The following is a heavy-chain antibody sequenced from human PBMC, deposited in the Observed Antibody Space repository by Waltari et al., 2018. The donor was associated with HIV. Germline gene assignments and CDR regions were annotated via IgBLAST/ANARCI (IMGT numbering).Heavy chain of an antibody. J-gene: IGHJ4*02. CDR2: ISAYNGNR. CDR3: ARYPEAFDWLLGPYYFDS. CDR1: GYNFTRYG. D-gene: IGHD3-9*01. Sequence: QVQLVQSGAEVKKPGASVKVSCKASGYNFTRYGISWVRQAPGQGLEWMGWISAYNGNRNYAQKFQGRVTMTTDTSTITAYMELRSLRSDDTAVYYCARYPEAFDWLLGPYYFDSWGQGTLVTVSS. V-gene: IGHV1-18*01.